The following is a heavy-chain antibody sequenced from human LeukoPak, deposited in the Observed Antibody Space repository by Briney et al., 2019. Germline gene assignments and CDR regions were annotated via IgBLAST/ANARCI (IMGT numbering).Heavy chain of an antibody. Sequence: GGSLRLSCAASGFTFSNYIINWVRQAPGKGLEWVSSISSSGSYINYADSVKGRFTISRDNAKNSLYLQMNSLRAEDTAVHYCARGRPMVRGVSPLVYWGQGSLVTVSS. D-gene: IGHD3-10*01. CDR3: ARGRPMVRGVSPLVY. V-gene: IGHV3-21*01. CDR2: ISSSGSYI. J-gene: IGHJ4*02. CDR1: GFTFSNYI.